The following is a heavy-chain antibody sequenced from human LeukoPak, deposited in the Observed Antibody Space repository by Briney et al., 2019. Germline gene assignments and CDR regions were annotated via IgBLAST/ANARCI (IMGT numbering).Heavy chain of an antibody. CDR1: GYTFTAYY. Sequence: ASVKVSCKASGYTFTAYYMHWVRLAPGQGLEWMGWINPNSGGTNYAQKFQGRVTMTRDMSTSTVYMGLSSLRSEDTAVYYCAREKRYFDWLSRYYFDYWGQGTLVTVSS. CDR3: AREKRYFDWLSRYYFDY. V-gene: IGHV1-2*02. CDR2: INPNSGGT. J-gene: IGHJ4*02. D-gene: IGHD3-9*01.